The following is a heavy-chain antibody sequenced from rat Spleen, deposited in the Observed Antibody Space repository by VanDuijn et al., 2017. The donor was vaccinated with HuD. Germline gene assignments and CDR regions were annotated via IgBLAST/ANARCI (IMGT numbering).Heavy chain of an antibody. D-gene: IGHD3-8*01. CDR3: ARERERSPYYFEY. Sequence: QVQLKESGPGLVQPSQTLSLTCTVSGFSLTSYHVSWVRQPPGKGLEWMGVIWTGGRTAYNLLLKSRLSITRDISKSQVFLKMNSLQTEDTATYYCARERERSPYYFEYWGQGVMVTVSS. CDR1: GFSLTSYH. CDR2: IWTGGRT. J-gene: IGHJ2*01. V-gene: IGHV2-43*01.